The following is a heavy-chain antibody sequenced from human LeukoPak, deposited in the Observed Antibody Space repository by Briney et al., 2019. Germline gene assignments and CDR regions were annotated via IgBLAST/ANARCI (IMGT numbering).Heavy chain of an antibody. J-gene: IGHJ6*02. CDR1: GGSISSSSDY. D-gene: IGHD3-10*01. CDR2: IYYSGST. Sequence: SETLSLTCTVSGGSISSSSDYWGWIRQPPGKGLEWIGSIYYSGSTYYNPSLKSRVTISVDTSKNQFSLKLSSVTAADTAVYYCARVLVRGYGMDVWGQGTTVTVSS. CDR3: ARVLVRGYGMDV. V-gene: IGHV4-39*07.